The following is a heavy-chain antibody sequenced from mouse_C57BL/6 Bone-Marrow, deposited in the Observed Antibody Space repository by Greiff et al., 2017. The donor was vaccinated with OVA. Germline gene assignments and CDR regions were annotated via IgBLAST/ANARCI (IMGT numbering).Heavy chain of an antibody. J-gene: IGHJ2*01. V-gene: IGHV1-53*01. Sequence: QVQLQQPGTELVKPGASVKLSCKASGYTFTSYWMHWVKQRPGQGLEWIGNINPSNGGNNYNEKLKSKATLTVDKSSSTAYMQLSSLTSEDSAVYYCARGPNWDPFDYWGQGTTLTVSS. CDR3: ARGPNWDPFDY. CDR2: INPSNGGN. CDR1: GYTFTSYW. D-gene: IGHD4-1*01.